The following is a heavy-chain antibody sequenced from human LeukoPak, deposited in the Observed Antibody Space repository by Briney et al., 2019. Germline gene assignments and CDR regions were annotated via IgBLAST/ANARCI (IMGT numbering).Heavy chain of an antibody. CDR2: INHSGST. V-gene: IGHV4-34*01. CDR3: ARRPSIAAAARAFDI. Sequence: GSLRLSCAASGFTFSTYSMNWVRQSPGKGLEWIGEINHSGSTNYNPSLKSRVTISVDTSKNQFSLKLSSVTAADTAVYYCARRPSIAAAARAFDIWGQGTMVTVSS. J-gene: IGHJ3*02. CDR1: GFTFSTYS. D-gene: IGHD6-13*01.